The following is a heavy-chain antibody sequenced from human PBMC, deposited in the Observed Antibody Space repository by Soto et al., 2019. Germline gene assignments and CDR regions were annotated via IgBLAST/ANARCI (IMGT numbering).Heavy chain of an antibody. CDR1: GFTFSSYA. J-gene: IGHJ4*02. CDR2: ISSNGGSI. Sequence: EVQVVEAGGGLVQPGGSLRLSCSASGFTFSSYALHWVRQAPGKGLEYVSGISSNGGSIFYADSVKGRFTISRDNSKNTLYLQMTGLRVDDTAVYSCVKDSFGGTSGYFASWGQGTLVTVSS. V-gene: IGHV3-64D*08. D-gene: IGHD2-15*01. CDR3: VKDSFGGTSGYFAS.